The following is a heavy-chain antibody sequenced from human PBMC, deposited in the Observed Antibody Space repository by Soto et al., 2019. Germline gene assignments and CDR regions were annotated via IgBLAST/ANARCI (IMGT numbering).Heavy chain of an antibody. J-gene: IGHJ4*02. CDR1: GFTFSNAW. CDR3: AIPLVGTSSQVRSY. CDR2: IKRKSDGGTT. Sequence: EVQLVESGGGLVKPGGSLRLSCAASGFTFSNAWMSWVRQAPGKGLEWVGRIKRKSDGGTTDYPAPVKGRFTISRDDSKNTLYLQMNSLKTEDTAMYYCAIPLVGTSSQVRSYWGQGTLVTVSS. V-gene: IGHV3-15*01. D-gene: IGHD1-26*01.